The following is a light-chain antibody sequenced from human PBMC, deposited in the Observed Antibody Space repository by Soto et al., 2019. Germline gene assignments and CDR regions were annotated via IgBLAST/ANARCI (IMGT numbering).Light chain of an antibody. J-gene: IGKJ2*01. CDR2: GAS. CDR1: QSVSNRY. CDR3: HQYDNAVLF. V-gene: IGKV3-20*01. Sequence: EIVLTQSPGTLSLSPGESATLSCRASQSVSNRYLAWYQQKPGQAPRLLIYGASTRAAGVPDRLSGSGSGSDFTLTMSRLEPEDFAVYFCHQYDNAVLFFAPGTKLEIK.